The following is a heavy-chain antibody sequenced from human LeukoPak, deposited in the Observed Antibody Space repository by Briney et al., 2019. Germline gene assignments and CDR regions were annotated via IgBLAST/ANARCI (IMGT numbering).Heavy chain of an antibody. D-gene: IGHD3-10*01. CDR2: ISSSSSTI. Sequence: GGSLRLSCAASGFTISSYSMNWVRQAPGKGLEWVSYISSSSSTIYYADSVKGRFTISRDNAKNSLYLQMNSLRAEDTAVYYCARETESGSYYRYRLDPWGQGTLVTVSS. V-gene: IGHV3-48*04. J-gene: IGHJ5*02. CDR3: ARETESGSYYRYRLDP. CDR1: GFTISSYS.